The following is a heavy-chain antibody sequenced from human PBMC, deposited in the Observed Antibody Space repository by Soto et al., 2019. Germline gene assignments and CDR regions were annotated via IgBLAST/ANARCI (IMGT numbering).Heavy chain of an antibody. Sequence: GGSLRLSCAASGFTFSGSAMHWVRQASGKGLEWVGRIRSKANSYATAYAASVKGRFTISRDDSKNTAYMQMNSLKNEDTAVYYCTTPYCSGGSCSSPVHDAFDIWGQGTMVTVSS. J-gene: IGHJ3*02. D-gene: IGHD2-15*01. CDR3: TTPYCSGGSCSSPVHDAFDI. V-gene: IGHV3-73*01. CDR2: IRSKANSYAT. CDR1: GFTFSGSA.